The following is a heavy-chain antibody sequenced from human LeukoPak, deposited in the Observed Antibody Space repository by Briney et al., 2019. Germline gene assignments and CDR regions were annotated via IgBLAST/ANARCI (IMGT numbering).Heavy chain of an antibody. D-gene: IGHD3-22*01. CDR1: GYTFTSYS. CDR3: ARVRDDSSGYLLIEAFDI. CDR2: INPNSGGT. J-gene: IGHJ3*02. V-gene: IGHV1-2*02. Sequence: ASVKVSCKASGYTFTSYSINWVRQAPGQGLEWMGWINPNSGGTNYAQKFQGRVTMTRDMSISTAYMELSRLRSDDTAVYYCARVRDDSSGYLLIEAFDIWGQGTMVTVSS.